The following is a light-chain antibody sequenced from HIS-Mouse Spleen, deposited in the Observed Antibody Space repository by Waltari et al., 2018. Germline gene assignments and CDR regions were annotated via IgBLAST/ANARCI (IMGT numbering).Light chain of an antibody. CDR3: QAWDSSYSV. V-gene: IGLV3-1*01. Sequence: SYELTQPPSVSVSPGQTASITCSGDKLGDKYACWYQQKPGQSPVLVIYQDSKLPSGFPERFSGSNSGTTATLTISGTQAMDEADYYCQAWDSSYSVFGGGTKLTVL. CDR2: QDS. CDR1: KLGDKY. J-gene: IGLJ2*01.